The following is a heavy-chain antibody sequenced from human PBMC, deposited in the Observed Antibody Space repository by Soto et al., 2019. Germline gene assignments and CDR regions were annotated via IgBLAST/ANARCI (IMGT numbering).Heavy chain of an antibody. D-gene: IGHD3-10*01. J-gene: IGHJ4*02. CDR3: ASSWFGELSPFDY. Sequence: GGSLRLSCAVSGFTVSSNYMSWVRQAPGKGLEWVSVIYSGGSTYYADSVKGRFTISRDNSKNTLYLQMNSLRAEDTAVYYCASSWFGELSPFDYWGQGTLVTVSS. CDR1: GFTVSSNY. CDR2: IYSGGST. V-gene: IGHV3-66*01.